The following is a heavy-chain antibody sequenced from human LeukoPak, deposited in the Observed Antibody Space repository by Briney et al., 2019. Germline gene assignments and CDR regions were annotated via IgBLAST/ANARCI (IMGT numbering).Heavy chain of an antibody. CDR3: ASEYSYGQFDY. V-gene: IGHV4-4*07. Sequence: SETLSLTCTVSGGSISSYYWSWIRQPAGKGLEWIGRIYTSGSTNYNPSLKSRVTMSVDTSKKQFSLYLSSVTAADTAVYYCASEYSYGQFDYWGREPWSPSPQ. D-gene: IGHD5-18*01. CDR1: GGSISSYY. J-gene: IGHJ4*02. CDR2: IYTSGST.